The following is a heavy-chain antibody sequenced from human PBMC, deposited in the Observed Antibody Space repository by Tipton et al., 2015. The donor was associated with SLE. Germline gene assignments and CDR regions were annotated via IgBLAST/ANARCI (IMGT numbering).Heavy chain of an antibody. CDR3: ARMVVTAIGYYFDY. Sequence: SLRLSCAASGFTFSSYWMSWVRQAPGKGLEWVANIKEDGSEKYYVDSVKGRFTISRDNAKNSLSLQMNSLRAEDTAVYYCARMVVTAIGYYFDYWGQGTLVIVSS. V-gene: IGHV3-7*01. CDR2: IKEDGSEK. CDR1: GFTFSSYW. D-gene: IGHD2-21*02. J-gene: IGHJ4*02.